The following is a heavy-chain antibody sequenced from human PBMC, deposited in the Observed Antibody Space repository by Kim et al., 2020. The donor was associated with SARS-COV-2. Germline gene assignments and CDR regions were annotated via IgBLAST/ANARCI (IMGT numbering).Heavy chain of an antibody. J-gene: IGHJ3*02. V-gene: IGHV3-23*01. CDR2: LSGSGGST. CDR1: GFTFGSFA. D-gene: IGHD2-15*01. CDR3: VKDFYLGNSGAGAFCI. Sequence: GGSLRLSCAAWGFTFGSFAMNWVRQAPGKGLEWVSGLSGSGGSTYYADSVKGRFTFSRDNSKDTLYLQMNSLRAEDTAVYYCVKDFYLGNSGAGAFCIWG.